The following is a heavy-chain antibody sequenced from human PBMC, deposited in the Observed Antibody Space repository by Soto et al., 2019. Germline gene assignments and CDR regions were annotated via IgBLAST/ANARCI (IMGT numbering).Heavy chain of an antibody. CDR2: ISGAGGST. Sequence: EVQLLESGGGLVQPGGSLRLSCAASQFTFSYYAMGWVRQAPGKGLEWISLISGAGGSTNYADSVKGRFAISRDNSENTLSLQMNSLCAEDTAVYYCAKGRPPFDLWGRGTLVIVSS. CDR1: QFTFSYYA. D-gene: IGHD6-6*01. CDR3: AKGRPPFDL. V-gene: IGHV3-23*01. J-gene: IGHJ2*01.